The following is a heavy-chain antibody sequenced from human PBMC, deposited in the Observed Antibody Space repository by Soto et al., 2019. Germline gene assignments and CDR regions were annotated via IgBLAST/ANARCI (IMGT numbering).Heavy chain of an antibody. CDR2: IDSSGSAI. J-gene: IGHJ4*02. Sequence: EVQLVESGGGFVQPGGSLRLSCVASGFTFSSYEMNWVRQAPGKGLQWVSYIDSSGSAIYYADSVKGRFTISRDNAKNSLSLQMNSLRAEDTALYCCARGDASGYWGQGTLVTVSS. D-gene: IGHD2-2*01. CDR1: GFTFSSYE. CDR3: ARGDASGY. V-gene: IGHV3-48*03.